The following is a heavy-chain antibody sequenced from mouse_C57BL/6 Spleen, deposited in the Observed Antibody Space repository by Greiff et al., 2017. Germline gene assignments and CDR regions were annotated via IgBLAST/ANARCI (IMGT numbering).Heavy chain of an antibody. V-gene: IGHV1-69*01. CDR3: ARRVYINYVSWFAY. J-gene: IGHJ3*01. CDR2: IDPTDSYT. Sequence: QVQLQQPGAELVMPGASVKLSCKASGYTFTSYWMPWVKQRPGQGLEWIGEIDPTDSYTNSNQKFKGKSTLTVDKSSSTAYMQISSLTSEDSAVYYCARRVYINYVSWFAYWGQGTLVTVSA. CDR1: GYTFTSYW. D-gene: IGHD2-5*01.